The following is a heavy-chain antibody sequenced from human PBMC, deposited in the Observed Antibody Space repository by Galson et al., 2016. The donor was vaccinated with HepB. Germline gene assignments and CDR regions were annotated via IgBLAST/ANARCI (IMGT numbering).Heavy chain of an antibody. D-gene: IGHD6-19*01. CDR1: GASIATTACY. V-gene: IGHV4-31*03. J-gene: IGHJ6*02. Sequence: TLSLTCTVSGASIATTACYWSWIRQPPGKGLEWIGYMDCSGNSYYNPSLKSRVTISIDTSKDQFSLGLSSVTAADTAVYFCARVLLSSGWYPLIYYAMDVWGQGTTVIVSS. CDR2: MDCSGNS. CDR3: ARVLLSSGWYPLIYYAMDV.